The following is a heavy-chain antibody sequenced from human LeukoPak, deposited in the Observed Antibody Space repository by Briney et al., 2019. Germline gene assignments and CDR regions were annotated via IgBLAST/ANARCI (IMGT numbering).Heavy chain of an antibody. J-gene: IGHJ4*02. CDR3: ARVTGIAYYFDY. V-gene: IGHV1-8*01. D-gene: IGHD3-10*01. CDR2: MNPNSGNT. Sequence: GASVKVSCKASGYTFTSYDINWVRQATGQGLEWMGWMNPNSGNTGYAQKFQGRVTMTRNTSISTAYMELSSLRSEDTAVYYCARVTGIAYYFDYWGQGTLVTVSS. CDR1: GYTFTSYD.